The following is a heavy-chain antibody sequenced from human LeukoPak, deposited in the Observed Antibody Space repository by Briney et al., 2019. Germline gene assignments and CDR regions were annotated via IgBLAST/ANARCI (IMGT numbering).Heavy chain of an antibody. V-gene: IGHV4-59*01. CDR3: ARETGGVIVIGAFDI. CDR1: GGSISSYY. CDR2: IYNSGST. D-gene: IGHD3-16*02. Sequence: SETLSLTCTVSGGSISSYYWNWIRQPPGKGLEWIGFIYNSGSTNYNPSLKSRVTISVDTSKNQFSLRLNSVTAADTAVYYCARETGGVIVIGAFDIWGQGAMVTVSS. J-gene: IGHJ3*02.